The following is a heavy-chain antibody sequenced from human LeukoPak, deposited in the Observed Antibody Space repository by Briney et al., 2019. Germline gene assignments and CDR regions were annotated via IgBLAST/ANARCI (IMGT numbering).Heavy chain of an antibody. CDR1: GYTFTSYG. Sequence: ASVKASCKASGYTFTSYGISWVRQAPGQGLEWMGWISAYNGNTHYAQKLQGRVTMTTDTSTSTVYMELRSLRSDDTAVYYCARGSSRGPRDAFDFWGQGTMVTLSS. CDR3: ARGSSRGPRDAFDF. D-gene: IGHD2-15*01. J-gene: IGHJ3*01. V-gene: IGHV1-18*01. CDR2: ISAYNGNT.